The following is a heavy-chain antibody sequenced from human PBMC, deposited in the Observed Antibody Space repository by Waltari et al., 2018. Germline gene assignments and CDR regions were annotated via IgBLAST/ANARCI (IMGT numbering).Heavy chain of an antibody. J-gene: IGHJ4*02. CDR3: ARVDSSSSPLIDY. CDR1: GFTFSSYW. CDR2: IKQDGSEK. D-gene: IGHD6-6*01. V-gene: IGHV3-7*01. Sequence: EVQLVESGGGLVQPGGSLRLSCAASGFTFSSYWMSWVRRAPGKGLEWVANIKQDGSEKYYVDSVKGRFTISRDNAKNSLYLQMNSLRAEDTAVYYCARVDSSSSPLIDYWGQGTLVTVSS.